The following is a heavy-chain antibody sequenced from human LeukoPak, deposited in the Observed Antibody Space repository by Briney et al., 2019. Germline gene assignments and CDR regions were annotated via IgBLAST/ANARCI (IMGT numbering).Heavy chain of an antibody. CDR3: ARDPGAAAGNLWS. V-gene: IGHV3-66*01. Sequence: GGSLRLSCVVSGFTVSNNFMTRVRQAPGKGLEWVSLIYSGGNIYYADSVKGRFTISRDGSKNTLYLQMNSLRAEDTAVYYCARDPGAAAGNLWSWGQGTLVTVSS. CDR1: GFTVSNNF. D-gene: IGHD6-13*01. CDR2: IYSGGNI. J-gene: IGHJ5*02.